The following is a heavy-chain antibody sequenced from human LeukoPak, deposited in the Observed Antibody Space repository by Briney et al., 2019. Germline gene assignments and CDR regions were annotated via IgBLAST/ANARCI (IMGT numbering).Heavy chain of an antibody. CDR2: INSGGSTL. D-gene: IGHD1-1*01. CDR1: GFTFDDYA. V-gene: IGHV3-48*03. Sequence: GGSLRLSCAASGFTFDDYAMHWVRQAPGKGLEWVSYINSGGSTLYYADSVKGRFTISRDNAKNSLYLQMNSLRAEDTAVYYCARIHNLGILAHFDYWGQGTLVTVSS. CDR3: ARIHNLGILAHFDY. J-gene: IGHJ4*02.